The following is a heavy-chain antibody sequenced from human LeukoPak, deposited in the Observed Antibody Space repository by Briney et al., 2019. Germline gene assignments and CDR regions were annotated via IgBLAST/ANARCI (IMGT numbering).Heavy chain of an antibody. J-gene: IGHJ5*02. CDR2: IYTSGST. V-gene: IGHV4-38-2*02. CDR3: ARDDYDILTGYQSGGHNWFDP. CDR1: GYSISSGYY. D-gene: IGHD3-9*01. Sequence: PSETLSLTCTVSGYSISSGYYWGWIRQPPGKGLEWIGRIYTSGSTNYNPSLESRVTMSVDTSKNQFSLKLSSVTAADTAVYYCARDDYDILTGYQSGGHNWFDPWGQGTLVTVSS.